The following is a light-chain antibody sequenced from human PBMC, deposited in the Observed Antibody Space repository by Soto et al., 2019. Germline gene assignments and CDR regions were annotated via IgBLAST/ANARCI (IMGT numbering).Light chain of an antibody. CDR1: QSFNSIY. CDR3: KQYGSSPIT. CDR2: GAS. Sequence: EIVVTQSPGTLSLSPGERATLSCRASQSFNSIYLAWYQQKPGQAPRFLIYGASSRATGIPDRFSGSGSGTDFTLTIRRLEPEDFAVYYCKQYGSSPITFGQGTRLEIK. J-gene: IGKJ5*01. V-gene: IGKV3-20*01.